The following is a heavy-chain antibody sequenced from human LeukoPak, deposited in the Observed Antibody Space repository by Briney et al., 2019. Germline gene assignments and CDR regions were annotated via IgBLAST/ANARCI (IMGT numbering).Heavy chain of an antibody. Sequence: ASVKVSCKASGYTFTGYYMHWVRQAPGQGLEWMGWINPNSGGTNYAQKFQGRVTMTRDTSISTAYMELSRLRSDDTAVYYCARDFLGSIAAAGTHWGQGTLVTVSS. CDR3: ARDFLGSIAAAGTH. V-gene: IGHV1-2*02. D-gene: IGHD6-13*01. J-gene: IGHJ4*02. CDR1: GYTFTGYY. CDR2: INPNSGGT.